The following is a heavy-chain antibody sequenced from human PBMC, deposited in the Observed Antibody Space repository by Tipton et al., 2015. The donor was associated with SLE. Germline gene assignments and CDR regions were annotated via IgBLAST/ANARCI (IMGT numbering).Heavy chain of an antibody. CDR2: MYYSGRT. CDR1: GVSISSSNYY. J-gene: IGHJ2*01. V-gene: IGHV4-39*01. Sequence: LRLSCTVSGVSISSSNYYWGWIRQPPGKGLECIGSMYYSGRTYYNPSLKSRVTISVDTSKNQFSLKLTSVTAADTAVYYCASQYSSSQWYFDLWGRGTLVTVSS. CDR3: ASQYSSSQWYFDL. D-gene: IGHD6-13*01.